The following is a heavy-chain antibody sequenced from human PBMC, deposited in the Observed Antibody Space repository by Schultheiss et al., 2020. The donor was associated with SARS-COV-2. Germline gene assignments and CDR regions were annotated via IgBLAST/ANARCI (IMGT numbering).Heavy chain of an antibody. CDR1: GFTFSSYE. Sequence: GGSLRLSCAASGFTFSSYEMNWVRQAPGKGLEWVSYISSSGSTIYYADSVKGRFTISRDNAKNSLNLQMNSLRVEDTAVYYCTGSGWYAYWGQGTLVTVSS. CDR3: TGSGWYAY. J-gene: IGHJ4*02. V-gene: IGHV3-48*03. D-gene: IGHD6-19*01. CDR2: ISSSGSTI.